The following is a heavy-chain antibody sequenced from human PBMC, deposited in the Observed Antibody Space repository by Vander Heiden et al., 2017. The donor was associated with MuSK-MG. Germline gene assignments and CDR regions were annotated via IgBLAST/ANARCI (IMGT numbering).Heavy chain of an antibody. Sequence: QLQLQESGPGLVKPSEPLSLTCTVTGGSISSSSYYWGWIRQPPGKGLEWIGSIYYSGSTYYNPSLESRVTISVDTSKNQFSLKLSSVTAADTAVYYCARHPSPIAAAGIGWCDPWGQGTLVTVSS. V-gene: IGHV4-39*01. CDR1: GGSISSSSYY. CDR3: ARHPSPIAAAGIGWCDP. J-gene: IGHJ5*02. CDR2: IYYSGST. D-gene: IGHD6-13*01.